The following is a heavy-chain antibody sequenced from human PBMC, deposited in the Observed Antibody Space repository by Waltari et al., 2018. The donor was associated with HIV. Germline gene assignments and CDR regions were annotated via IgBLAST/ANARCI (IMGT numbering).Heavy chain of an antibody. CDR1: GFTFSSYG. J-gene: IGHJ6*02. CDR3: AKPAAMASYGMDV. D-gene: IGHD5-18*01. CDR2: ISYDGSNK. V-gene: IGHV3-30*18. Sequence: QVQLVESGGGVVQPGRSLRLSCAASGFTFSSYGMHWVRQAPGKGLEWVVVISYDGSNKYYADSVKGRFTISRDNSKNTLYLQMNSLRAEDTAVYYCAKPAAMASYGMDVWGQGTTVTVSS.